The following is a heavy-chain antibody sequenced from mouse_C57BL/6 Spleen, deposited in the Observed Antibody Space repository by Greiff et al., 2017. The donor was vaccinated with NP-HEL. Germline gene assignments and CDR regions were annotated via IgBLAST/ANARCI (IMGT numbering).Heavy chain of an antibody. J-gene: IGHJ4*01. CDR2: ISNLAYSI. CDR1: GFTFSDYG. Sequence: EVKLVESGGGLVQPGGSLKLSCAASGFTFSDYGMAWVRQAPRKGPEWVAFISNLAYSIYYADTVTGRFTISRENAKNTLYLEMSRLRSEDTAMYYCARHDCTYHYYAMDYWGQGTSVTVSS. CDR3: ARHDCTYHYYAMDY. D-gene: IGHD5-1*01. V-gene: IGHV5-15*01.